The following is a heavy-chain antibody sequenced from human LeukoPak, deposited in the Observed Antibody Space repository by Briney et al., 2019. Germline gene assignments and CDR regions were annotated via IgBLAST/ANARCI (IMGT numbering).Heavy chain of an antibody. D-gene: IGHD6-13*01. V-gene: IGHV1-2*02. J-gene: IGHJ6*03. CDR3: AREYSSWYLSPYYYYYYMDV. Sequence: EASVKVSCKASGYTFTGYYMHWVRQAPGQGLEWMGWINPNSGGTNYAQKFQGRVTMTRDTSISTAYMELSRLRSDDTAVYYCAREYSSWYLSPYYYYYYMDVWGKGTTVTISS. CDR2: INPNSGGT. CDR1: GYTFTGYY.